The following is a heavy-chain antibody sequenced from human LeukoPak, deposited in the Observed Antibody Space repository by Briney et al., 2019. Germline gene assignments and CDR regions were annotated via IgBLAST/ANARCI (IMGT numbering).Heavy chain of an antibody. CDR2: ISSSSSYR. CDR3: MSYAGRSDDY. V-gene: IGHV3-21*01. CDR1: GFTLSRYI. Sequence: SGGSLRLSCAPSGFTLSRYIMNWVRHAPGKGLEWVSSISSSSSYRYYADSVKSRFTIYRDNAKNSLHMQMNSLRAEDTAVYYCMSYAGRSDDYWGQGTLVTVSS. J-gene: IGHJ4*02. D-gene: IGHD3-16*01.